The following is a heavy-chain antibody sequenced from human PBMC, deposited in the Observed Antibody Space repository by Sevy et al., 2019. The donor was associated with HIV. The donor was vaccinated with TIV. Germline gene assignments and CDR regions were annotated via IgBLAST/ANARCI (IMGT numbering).Heavy chain of an antibody. Sequence: ASVKVACKASGGTFSSYAISWVRQAPGQGLEWMGGIIPIFGTANYAQKFQGRVTITGGESTCTAYMELGSLRSEDTAVDYCARALKNYDFWSGYPKYYGMDVWGQGTTVTVSS. CDR1: GGTFSSYA. J-gene: IGHJ6*02. D-gene: IGHD3-3*01. V-gene: IGHV1-69*13. CDR2: IIPIFGTA. CDR3: ARALKNYDFWSGYPKYYGMDV.